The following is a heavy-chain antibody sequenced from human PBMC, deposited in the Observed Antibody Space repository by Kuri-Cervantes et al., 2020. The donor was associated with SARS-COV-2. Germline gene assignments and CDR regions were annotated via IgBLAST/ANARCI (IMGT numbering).Heavy chain of an antibody. CDR1: GYTFTSYG. D-gene: IGHD6-19*01. Sequence: ASVKVSCKASGYTFTSYGISWVRQAPGQGLEWMGWISAYNGNTNYAQKLQGRVTITRDTSASTAYMELSSLRSEDTAVYYCARAGAKGGWYDWFDPWGQGTLVTVSS. CDR3: ARAGAKGGWYDWFDP. CDR2: ISAYNGNT. V-gene: IGHV1-18*01. J-gene: IGHJ5*02.